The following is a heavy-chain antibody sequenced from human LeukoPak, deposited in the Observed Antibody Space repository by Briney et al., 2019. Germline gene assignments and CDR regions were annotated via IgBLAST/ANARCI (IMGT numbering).Heavy chain of an antibody. CDR3: ARGLLTTYVWGSYRYPYFDY. D-gene: IGHD3-16*02. J-gene: IGHJ4*02. CDR1: GGSFSGYY. CDR2: INHSGST. Sequence: PSETLSLTCAVYGGSFSGYYWSWIRQPPGKGLEWIGEINHSGSTNYNPSLKSRVTISVDTSKNQFSLKLSSVTAADTAVYYCARGLLTTYVWGSYRYPYFDYWGQGTLVTVSS. V-gene: IGHV4-34*01.